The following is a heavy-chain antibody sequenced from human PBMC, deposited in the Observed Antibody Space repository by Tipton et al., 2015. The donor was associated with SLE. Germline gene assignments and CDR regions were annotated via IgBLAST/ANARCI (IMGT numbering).Heavy chain of an antibody. Sequence: TLSLTCTVSGGSIRSTNYYWGWIRQPPGKGLEWIGSIFYTGSTYYNPSLKSRVSFSIDTSKHQFSLKLNSVTAADTAVYYCARHCQIYSFVYWGQGSLVTVSS. V-gene: IGHV4-39*07. CDR3: ARHCQIYSFVY. CDR1: GGSIRSTNYY. CDR2: IFYTGST. J-gene: IGHJ4*02. D-gene: IGHD2-21*01.